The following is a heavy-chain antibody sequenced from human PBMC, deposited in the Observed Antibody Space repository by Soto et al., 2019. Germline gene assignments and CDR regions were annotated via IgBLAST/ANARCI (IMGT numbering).Heavy chain of an antibody. J-gene: IGHJ4*02. CDR2: INNDGSTT. CDR3: ARVTVTTHFDY. D-gene: IGHD4-4*01. CDR1: GFTFSNYW. Sequence: GGSLRLSCAASGFTFSNYWMHWVRQAPGKGLVWVSRINNDGSTTTYADSVKGRFTISRDYAKNTLYLQMNSLRAEDTAVYYCARVTVTTHFDYWGLGTLVTVSS. V-gene: IGHV3-74*01.